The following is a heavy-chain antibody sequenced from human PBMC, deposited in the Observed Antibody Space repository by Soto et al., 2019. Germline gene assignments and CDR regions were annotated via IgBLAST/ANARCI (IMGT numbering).Heavy chain of an antibody. Sequence: GGSLRLSCAASGFTFSSYSMNWVRQAPGKGLEWVSSISSSSTYIYYADSVKGRFTISRDNAKNSLYLQMNSLRAEDTAVYYCARDRFSSGKSDYWGQGTLVTVSS. J-gene: IGHJ4*02. CDR2: ISSSSTYI. V-gene: IGHV3-21*01. CDR3: ARDRFSSGKSDY. D-gene: IGHD6-19*01. CDR1: GFTFSSYS.